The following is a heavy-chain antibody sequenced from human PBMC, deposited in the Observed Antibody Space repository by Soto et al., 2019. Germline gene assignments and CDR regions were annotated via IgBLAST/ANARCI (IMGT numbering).Heavy chain of an antibody. CDR3: ASWGGSGSYSPYSSYGMDV. CDR2: ISYDGSNK. D-gene: IGHD3-10*01. Sequence: GGSLRLSCAASGFTFSSYAMHWVRQAPGKGLEWVAVISYDGSNKYYAGSVKGRFTISRDNSKNTLYLQMNSLRAEDTAVYSCASWGGSGSYSPYSSYGMDVWGQGTTVTVSS. CDR1: GFTFSSYA. V-gene: IGHV3-30-3*01. J-gene: IGHJ6*02.